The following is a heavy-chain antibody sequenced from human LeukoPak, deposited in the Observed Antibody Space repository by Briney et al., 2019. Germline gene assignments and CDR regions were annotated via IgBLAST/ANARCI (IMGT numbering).Heavy chain of an antibody. V-gene: IGHV1-69*05. D-gene: IGHD3-22*01. CDR1: GGTFSSYA. CDR3: ARVKLAYYYDSSGYYYDWFDP. CDR2: IIPIFGTA. Sequence: ASVEVSCKASGGTFSSYAISWVRQAPGQGLEWMGGIIPIFGTANYAQKFQGRVTITTDESTSTAYMELSSLRSEDTAVYYCARVKLAYYYDSSGYYYDWFDPWGQGTLVTVSS. J-gene: IGHJ5*02.